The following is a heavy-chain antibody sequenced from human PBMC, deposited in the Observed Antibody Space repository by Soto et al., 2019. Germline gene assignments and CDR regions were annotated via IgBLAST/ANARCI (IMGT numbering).Heavy chain of an antibody. D-gene: IGHD2-15*01. CDR2: SRNKANSYTT. J-gene: IGHJ4*02. CDR1: GFILSDHY. Sequence: GGSLRLSCAASGFILSDHYMDWVRQAPGKGLEWVGRSRNKANSYTTEYAASVKGRFTISRDDSKNSLYLQMNSLKAEDTAVYYCTTAARCPYCFDYWGQGTLVTVSS. CDR3: TTAARCPYCFDY. V-gene: IGHV3-72*01.